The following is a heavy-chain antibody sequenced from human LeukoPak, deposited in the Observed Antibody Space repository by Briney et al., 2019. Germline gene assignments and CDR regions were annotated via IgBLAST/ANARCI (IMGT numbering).Heavy chain of an antibody. D-gene: IGHD3-22*01. V-gene: IGHV4-61*02. Sequence: SQTLSLTCTVSGDSISSGDYYWSWIRQPAGKGLEWIGRISSSGSTNYNPSLKSRVTISVDTSKNQFSLKLSSVTAADTAVYYCARFSQYSDSTYHDLDYWGQGTLVSVSS. CDR1: GDSISSGDYY. J-gene: IGHJ4*02. CDR2: ISSSGST. CDR3: ARFSQYSDSTYHDLDY.